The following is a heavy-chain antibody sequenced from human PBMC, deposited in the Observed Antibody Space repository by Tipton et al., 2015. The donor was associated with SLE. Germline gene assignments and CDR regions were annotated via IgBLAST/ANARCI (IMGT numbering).Heavy chain of an antibody. Sequence: TLSLTCTVSGGSISSSSYYWGWIRQPPGKGLEWIGSIYYTGSTYHSPSLKSRVTISVDTSKNQFSLNLSSVTAADTAVYYCARHWEGWLQPGAFDIWGQGTMVTVSS. CDR1: GGSISSSSYY. V-gene: IGHV4-39*01. CDR2: IYYTGST. J-gene: IGHJ3*02. CDR3: ARHWEGWLQPGAFDI. D-gene: IGHD5-24*01.